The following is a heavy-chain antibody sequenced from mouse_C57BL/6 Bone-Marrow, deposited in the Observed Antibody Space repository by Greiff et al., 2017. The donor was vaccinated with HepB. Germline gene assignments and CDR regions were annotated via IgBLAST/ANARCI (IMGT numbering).Heavy chain of an antibody. V-gene: IGHV2-5*01. CDR3: AKKGYYGSSPYYAMDY. D-gene: IGHD1-1*01. Sequence: VQLQQSGPGLVQPSQRLSITCTVSGFSLTSYGVHWVRQSPGKGLEWLGVIWRGGSTDYNAAFMSRLSITKDNSKSQVFFKMNSLQADDTAIYYCAKKGYYGSSPYYAMDYWGQGTSVTVSS. CDR1: GFSLTSYG. J-gene: IGHJ4*01. CDR2: IWRGGST.